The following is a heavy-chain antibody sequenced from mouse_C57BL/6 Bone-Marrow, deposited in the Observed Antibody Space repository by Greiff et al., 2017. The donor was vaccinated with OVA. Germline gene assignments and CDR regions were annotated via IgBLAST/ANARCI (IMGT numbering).Heavy chain of an antibody. CDR3: ARGRWLLGFAY. D-gene: IGHD2-3*01. Sequence: QVQFQQPGAELVKPGASVKLSCKASGYTFTSYWMHWVKQRPGQGLEWIGMIHPNSGSTNYNEKFKSKATLTVDKSSSTAYMQLSSLTSEDSAVYYCARGRWLLGFAYWGQGTLVTVSA. CDR1: GYTFTSYW. CDR2: IHPNSGST. V-gene: IGHV1-64*01. J-gene: IGHJ3*01.